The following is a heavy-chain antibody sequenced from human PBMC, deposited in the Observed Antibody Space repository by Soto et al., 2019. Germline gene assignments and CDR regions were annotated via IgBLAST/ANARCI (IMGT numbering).Heavy chain of an antibody. Sequence: PGGPMRLSCAASGFTISSHWMRRVRQAPGKGLEWVANIKQDGSEKYYVDSVKGRFTISRDNAKNSLYLQMNSLRAEDTAVYYCARGLPGIAVAGTNWFDPWGQGTLVTVSS. CDR2: IKQDGSEK. D-gene: IGHD6-19*01. V-gene: IGHV3-7*04. J-gene: IGHJ5*02. CDR1: GFTISSHW. CDR3: ARGLPGIAVAGTNWFDP.